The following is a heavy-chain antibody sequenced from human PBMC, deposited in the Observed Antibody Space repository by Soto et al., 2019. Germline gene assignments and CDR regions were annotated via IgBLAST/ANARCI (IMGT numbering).Heavy chain of an antibody. V-gene: IGHV1-69*01. CDR1: GGTFSSYA. CDR3: ARDLVGYETAYYFDY. D-gene: IGHD6-6*01. Sequence: QVQLVQSGAEVKKPGSSVKVSCKASGGTFSSYAISWVRQAPGQGLEWMGGIIPIFGTANYAQKFQGRVTITADESTSTAYMELSSLRSEATAVYYCARDLVGYETAYYFDYWGQGTLVTVSS. CDR2: IIPIFGTA. J-gene: IGHJ4*02.